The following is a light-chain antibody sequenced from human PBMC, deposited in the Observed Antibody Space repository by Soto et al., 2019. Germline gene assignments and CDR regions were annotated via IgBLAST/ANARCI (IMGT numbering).Light chain of an antibody. CDR2: EVS. Sequence: QSALTQPASMSGSPGQSITISCTGTSSDVGDYNYVSWYQQHPGKAPKLMIYEVSNRPSGVSNRFSGSKSGSTASLTISGLQAEDEADYYCSSYTSSGTYVFGTGTKLTVL. CDR3: SSYTSSGTYV. J-gene: IGLJ1*01. V-gene: IGLV2-14*01. CDR1: SSDVGDYNY.